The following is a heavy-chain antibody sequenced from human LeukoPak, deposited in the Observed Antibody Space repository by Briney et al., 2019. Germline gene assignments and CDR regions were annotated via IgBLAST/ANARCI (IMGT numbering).Heavy chain of an antibody. CDR3: ARVMTTEDAFDI. D-gene: IGHD4-17*01. CDR2: IYYSGST. Sequence: SETLSLTCTVSGGSISSGGYYWSWIRQHPGKGLEWIGYIYYSGSTYYNPSLKSRVTISVDTSKNQFSLKLSSVTAADTAVYYCARVMTTEDAFDIWGQGTMVTASS. V-gene: IGHV4-31*03. CDR1: GGSISSGGYY. J-gene: IGHJ3*02.